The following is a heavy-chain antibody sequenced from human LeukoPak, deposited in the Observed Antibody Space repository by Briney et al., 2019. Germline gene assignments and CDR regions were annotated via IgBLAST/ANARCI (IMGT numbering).Heavy chain of an antibody. J-gene: IGHJ5*02. CDR1: GFSFSSFG. V-gene: IGHV3-30*02. D-gene: IGHD3-22*01. CDR3: AKDTGDYYDTSGNYYAGWFDP. Sequence: GGSLRLSCEASGFSFSSFGLHWVRQAPGKGLEWVAFIRYDGNNKYFADSVKGRFTISRDNSKNAVYLQMNSLKPEDTAVYHCAKDTGDYYDTSGNYYAGWFDPWGQGTLVTVSS. CDR2: IRYDGNNK.